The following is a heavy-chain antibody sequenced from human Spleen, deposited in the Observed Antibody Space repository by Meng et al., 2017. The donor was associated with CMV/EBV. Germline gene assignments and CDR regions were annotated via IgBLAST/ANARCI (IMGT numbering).Heavy chain of an antibody. Sequence: GESLKISCAASGFTFNSYAMNWVRQAPGKGLEWVSYISETSSYIYYADSMKGRFTISRDSPQNSLYLQMSGLRAGDTAVYYCARESASSYTLDVWGRGTTVTVSS. CDR3: ARESASSYTLDV. V-gene: IGHV3-21*01. J-gene: IGHJ6*02. CDR2: ISETSSYI. D-gene: IGHD2-2*01. CDR1: GFTFNSYA.